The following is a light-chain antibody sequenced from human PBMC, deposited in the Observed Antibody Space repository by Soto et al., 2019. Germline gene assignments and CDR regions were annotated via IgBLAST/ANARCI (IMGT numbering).Light chain of an antibody. J-gene: IGLJ2*01. Sequence: QSVLTQPASVSGSPGQSITISCTGTSSDVGSYNLVSWYQQHPGKAPKLMIYEGSKRPSGVSNRFSGSKSGNTASLTISGLQAEDEADYYCCSSARSSTLVFGGGTKVTVL. CDR3: CSSARSSTLV. CDR2: EGS. CDR1: SSDVGSYNL. V-gene: IGLV2-23*01.